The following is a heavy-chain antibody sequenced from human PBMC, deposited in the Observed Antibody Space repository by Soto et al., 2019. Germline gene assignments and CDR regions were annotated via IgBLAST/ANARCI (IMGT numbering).Heavy chain of an antibody. Sequence: SETLSLTCAVYGGSFSGYYWSWIRQPPGKGLEWIGEINHSGSTNYNPSLKSRVTISVDTSKNQFSLKLSSVIAADTAVYYCARERHYYGSGSYGMDVWGQGTTVTVSS. V-gene: IGHV4-34*01. CDR3: ARERHYYGSGSYGMDV. CDR1: GGSFSGYY. CDR2: INHSGST. J-gene: IGHJ6*02. D-gene: IGHD3-10*01.